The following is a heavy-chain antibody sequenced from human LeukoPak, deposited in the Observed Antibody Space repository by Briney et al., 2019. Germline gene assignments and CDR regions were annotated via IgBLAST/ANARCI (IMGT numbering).Heavy chain of an antibody. D-gene: IGHD3-10*01. CDR2: INHSGST. J-gene: IGHJ4*02. V-gene: IGHV4-34*01. CDR1: GGSFSGYY. CDR3: ARGRGKYYGSGSYYFDY. Sequence: PSETLSPTCAVYGGSFSGYYWSWIRQPPGKGLEWIGEINHSGSTNYNPSLKSRVTISVDTSKNQFSLKLSSVTAADTAVYYCARGRGKYYGSGSYYFDYWGQGTLVTVSS.